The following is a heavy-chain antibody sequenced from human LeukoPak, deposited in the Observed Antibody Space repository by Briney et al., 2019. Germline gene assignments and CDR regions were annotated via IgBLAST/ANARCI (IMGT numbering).Heavy chain of an antibody. CDR2: IYYSGST. V-gene: IGHV4-59*12. J-gene: IGHJ5*02. Sequence: KPSETLSLTCTVSGGSISSYYWSWIRQPPGKGLEWIGYIYYSGSTNYNPSLKSRVTISVDTSKNQFSLKLSSVTAADTAVYYCARYGLQLNWFDPWGQGTLVTVSS. D-gene: IGHD1-1*01. CDR3: ARYGLQLNWFDP. CDR1: GGSISSYY.